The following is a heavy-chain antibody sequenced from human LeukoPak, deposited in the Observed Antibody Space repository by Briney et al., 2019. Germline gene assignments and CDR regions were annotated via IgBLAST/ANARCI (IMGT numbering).Heavy chain of an antibody. CDR2: VSWNSRNNM. J-gene: IGHJ4*02. Sequence: GGSLRLSCVASGFTFDDYAMHWVRQAPGKGLEWIAGVSWNSRNNMGYADSVKGRFTISRDNAKNSVYLQMNSLRFEDTALYYCVKDIASVVYCSGGTCYFDYWGQGTLVIVSS. CDR3: VKDIASVVYCSGGTCYFDY. V-gene: IGHV3-9*01. CDR1: GFTFDDYA. D-gene: IGHD2-15*01.